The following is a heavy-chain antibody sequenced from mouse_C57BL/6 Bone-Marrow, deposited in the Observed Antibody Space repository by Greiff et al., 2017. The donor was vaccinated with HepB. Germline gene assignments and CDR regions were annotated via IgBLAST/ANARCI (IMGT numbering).Heavy chain of an antibody. J-gene: IGHJ1*03. CDR1: GYTFTSYG. CDR2: IYPRSGNT. CDR3: AVITTVVAWYFDV. D-gene: IGHD1-1*01. Sequence: QVQLQQSGAELARPGASVKLSCKASGYTFTSYGISWVKQRTGQGLEWIGEIYPRSGNTYYNEKFKGKATLTADKSSSTAYMELRSLTSEDSAVYFCAVITTVVAWYFDVWGTGTTVTVSS. V-gene: IGHV1-81*01.